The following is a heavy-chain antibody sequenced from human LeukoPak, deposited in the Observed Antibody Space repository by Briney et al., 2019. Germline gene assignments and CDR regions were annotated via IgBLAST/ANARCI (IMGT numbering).Heavy chain of an antibody. V-gene: IGHV4-34*01. CDR1: GGSFSGYY. J-gene: IGHJ4*02. CDR2: INHSGST. CDR3: ARLSYDYVWGSYTLYYFDY. D-gene: IGHD3-16*01. Sequence: SDTLSLTYAVYGGSFSGYYWSWIRKPPGKGLEWIGEINHSGSTNYNPSLRSRVTISVDTSKHQFSLKLSSVTAADTAVYYCARLSYDYVWGSYTLYYFDYWGQGTLVTVSS.